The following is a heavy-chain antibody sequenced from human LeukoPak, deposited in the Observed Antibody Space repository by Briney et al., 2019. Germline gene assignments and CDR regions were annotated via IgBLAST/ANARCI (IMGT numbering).Heavy chain of an antibody. CDR2: IISSGSTI. D-gene: IGHD4-11*01. CDR3: ARDPRLYSNYL. J-gene: IGHJ4*02. V-gene: IGHV3-11*04. Sequence: GGSLRLACAASGSTFSDYYMSWIRQAPGKGLEWVSYIISSGSTIYYADSVKGRFTISRDNAKNSLYLQMNSLRAEDTAVYYCARDPRLYSNYLWGQGTLVTVSS. CDR1: GSTFSDYY.